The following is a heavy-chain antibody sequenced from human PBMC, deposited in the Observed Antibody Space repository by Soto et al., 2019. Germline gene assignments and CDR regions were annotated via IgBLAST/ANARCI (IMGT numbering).Heavy chain of an antibody. J-gene: IGHJ4*02. CDR3: ATRRDGYTKFEY. V-gene: IGHV1-69*01. CDR1: GGSFSTYS. Sequence: QVQLAQSGAEVKKAGSSVKVSCKASGGSFSTYSINWVRQAPGQGLEWVGGITSVFGTASYAQNFQGRVTITADESTSTAYMELGSLRSEDTAVYYGATRRDGYTKFEYWGQGTLVTVSS. CDR2: ITSVFGTA. D-gene: IGHD5-12*01.